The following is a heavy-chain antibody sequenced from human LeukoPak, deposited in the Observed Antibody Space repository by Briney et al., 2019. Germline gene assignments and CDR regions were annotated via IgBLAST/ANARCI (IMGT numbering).Heavy chain of an antibody. CDR2: INSNSGVP. Sequence: ASVRVSCKASGYTFIGFYIHWVRQAPGQGLEWMGWINSNSGVPNYAQKFQGRVTMTRDTSISTAHIQLSSLRSDDTAVYYCARDPLYSSGPISHDFWGQGTLVTVSS. CDR3: ARDPLYSSGPISHDF. V-gene: IGHV1-2*02. CDR1: GYTFIGFY. D-gene: IGHD3-22*01. J-gene: IGHJ4*02.